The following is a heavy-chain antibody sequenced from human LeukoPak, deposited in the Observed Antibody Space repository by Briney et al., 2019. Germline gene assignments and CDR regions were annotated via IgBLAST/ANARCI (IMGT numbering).Heavy chain of an antibody. V-gene: IGHV4-4*02. Sequence: PSETLSLTCAVSVDSVSSDNWWSWVRQPPGKGLEWIGEIYHSGATNYKSSLKSRVTISMDKSKNQFSLNMNSVIAADTAVYYCARANRGTYLLYWGQGTLVTVSS. CDR3: ARANRGTYLLY. CDR2: IYHSGAT. CDR1: VDSVSSDNW. J-gene: IGHJ4*02. D-gene: IGHD1-26*01.